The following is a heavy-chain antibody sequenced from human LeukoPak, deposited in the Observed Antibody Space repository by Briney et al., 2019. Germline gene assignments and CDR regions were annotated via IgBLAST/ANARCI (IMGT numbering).Heavy chain of an antibody. J-gene: IGHJ6*02. CDR2: ISWNSGSM. Sequence: GGSLRLSCAASGFIFDDYAMHWVRQAPGKGLEWVSSISWNSGSMGYADSVKGQFTISRDNAKNSLYLEMNGLRTEDTALYYCTKDIVMAGTYFYYGMDVWGQGTTVTVSS. D-gene: IGHD6-19*01. V-gene: IGHV3-9*01. CDR3: TKDIVMAGTYFYYGMDV. CDR1: GFIFDDYA.